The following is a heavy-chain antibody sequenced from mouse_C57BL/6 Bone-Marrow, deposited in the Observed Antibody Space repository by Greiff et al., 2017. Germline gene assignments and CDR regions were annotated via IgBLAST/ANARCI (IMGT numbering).Heavy chain of an antibody. CDR1: GYTFTSYW. D-gene: IGHD1-2*01. J-gene: IGHJ2*01. Sequence: QVQLQQSGAELVMPGASVKLSCKASGYTFTSYWMHWVKQRPGQGLEWIGEIDPSDSYPNYNQKFKGKTTLTVDKSSSTAYMRLSSLTSEYAAVYYCARLGERPYYFDYWGQGTTLTVSS. V-gene: IGHV1-69*01. CDR3: ARLGERPYYFDY. CDR2: IDPSDSYP.